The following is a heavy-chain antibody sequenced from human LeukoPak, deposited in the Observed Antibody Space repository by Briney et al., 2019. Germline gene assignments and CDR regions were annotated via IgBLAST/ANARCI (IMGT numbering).Heavy chain of an antibody. CDR2: INHSRST. Sequence: SETLSLTCAVYGGSFSGYYWSWIRQPPGKGLEWIGEINHSRSTNYNPSLKSRVTISVDTSKNQFSLKLSSVTAADTAVYYCARGQRSRGPAAISYFDYWGQGTLVTVSS. J-gene: IGHJ4*02. D-gene: IGHD2-2*01. CDR3: ARGQRSRGPAAISYFDY. V-gene: IGHV4-34*01. CDR1: GGSFSGYY.